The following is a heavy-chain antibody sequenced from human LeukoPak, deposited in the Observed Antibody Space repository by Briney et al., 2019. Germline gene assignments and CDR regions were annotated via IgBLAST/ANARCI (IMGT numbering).Heavy chain of an antibody. CDR3: SKDWHILTGRNCFDP. Sequence: GASVNVSCKASGYTFNNYGISWVRQPPAQGLEWMGWVTSYNGDTNNAQKYQGRVTMSTDTSTSTAYMERRRLRCDDAAMYYCSKDWHILTGRNCFDPWGQGTLGTVSS. CDR1: GYTFNNYG. D-gene: IGHD3-9*01. CDR2: VTSYNGDT. V-gene: IGHV1-18*01. J-gene: IGHJ5*02.